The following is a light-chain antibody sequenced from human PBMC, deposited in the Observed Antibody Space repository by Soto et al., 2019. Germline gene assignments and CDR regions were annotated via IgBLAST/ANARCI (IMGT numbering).Light chain of an antibody. CDR1: SSDVGGFNF. Sequence: QSVLTQPASVSGSPGQSITISCTGTSSDVGGFNFVSWYQQLPGKAPNLLIYDVSNRPSGVSNRFSGSKSGNTASLTISGLQAEDEADYYCSSYTSSDTELFGTGTKVTVL. V-gene: IGLV2-14*01. CDR2: DVS. CDR3: SSYTSSDTEL. J-gene: IGLJ1*01.